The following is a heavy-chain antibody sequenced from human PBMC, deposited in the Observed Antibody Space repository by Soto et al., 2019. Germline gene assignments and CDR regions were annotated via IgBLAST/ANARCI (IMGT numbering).Heavy chain of an antibody. D-gene: IGHD1-26*01. J-gene: IGHJ6*02. CDR3: VKVEGATSYYYGMDV. Sequence: GGSLRLSCSASGFTFSSYAMHWVRQAPGKGLEYVSAISSNGGSTYYADSVKGRFTISRDNSKNTLYLQMSSLRAEDTAVYYCVKVEGATSYYYGMDVWGQGTTVTVSS. CDR1: GFTFSSYA. CDR2: ISSNGGST. V-gene: IGHV3-64D*06.